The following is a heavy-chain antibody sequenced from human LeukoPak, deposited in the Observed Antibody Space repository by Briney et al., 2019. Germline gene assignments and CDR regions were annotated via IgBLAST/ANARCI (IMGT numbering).Heavy chain of an antibody. Sequence: ATVNVSCKASGYTFTGYYMHWVRQAPGQGLEWMGRINPDSGGTNYAQKFQRRVTMIRDTSISTAYMELSRLRSDDTAVHYCARDLFITMIVVVTKDAFDIWGQGTMVTVSS. CDR3: ARDLFITMIVVVTKDAFDI. CDR1: GYTFTGYY. D-gene: IGHD3-22*01. CDR2: INPDSGGT. V-gene: IGHV1-2*06. J-gene: IGHJ3*02.